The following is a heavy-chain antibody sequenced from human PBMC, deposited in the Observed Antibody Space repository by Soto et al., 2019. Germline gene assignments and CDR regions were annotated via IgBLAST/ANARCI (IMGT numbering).Heavy chain of an antibody. CDR3: SRDRESTVSTWSFVAF. Sequence: QVQLVQSGAEVKKPGSSVKVSCKASGGTFSPYTVNWVRQAPGQGLEWMGRIIPFLGVTNYAQKFQARVTLTADTSTTTAYMELSGLRFEDTAVYYCSRDRESTVSTWSFVAFWGRGTLVTVSS. D-gene: IGHD4-4*01. CDR2: IIPFLGVT. V-gene: IGHV1-69*08. J-gene: IGHJ4*02. CDR1: GGTFSPYT.